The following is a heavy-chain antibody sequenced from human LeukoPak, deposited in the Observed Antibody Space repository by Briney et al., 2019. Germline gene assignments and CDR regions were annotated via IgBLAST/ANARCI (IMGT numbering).Heavy chain of an antibody. CDR2: ITSRSSHI. J-gene: IGHJ6*03. CDR1: GFTFSSYE. CDR3: ARVAQGATTENYFYYYMDV. Sequence: GGSLRLSCAASGFTFSSYEMNWVRQAPGKGLESVSSITSRSSHIYIADSVKGRFTISRDNAKNSLFLQMSSLRVEDTAVYYCARVAQGATTENYFYYYMDVWGKGTTVTVSS. V-gene: IGHV3-21*01. D-gene: IGHD4-11*01.